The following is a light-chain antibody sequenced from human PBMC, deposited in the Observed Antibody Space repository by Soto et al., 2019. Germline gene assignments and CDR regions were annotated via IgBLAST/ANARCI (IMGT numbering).Light chain of an antibody. V-gene: IGKV1-27*01. J-gene: IGKJ2*01. CDR3: QKYNSAPYT. Sequence: DIQMTQSPSSLSVSVGDRVAITCRASQGINNFLAWYQQKPGKVPKLLIFAASTLQSGVPSRVSGSGSGTDFTLTISSLQPEDVATYYCQKYNSAPYTFGQGTKLEIK. CDR2: AAS. CDR1: QGINNF.